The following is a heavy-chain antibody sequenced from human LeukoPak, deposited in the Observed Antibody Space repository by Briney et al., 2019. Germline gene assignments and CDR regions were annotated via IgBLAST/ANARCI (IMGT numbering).Heavy chain of an antibody. J-gene: IGHJ4*02. CDR1: GVTFSRLV. CDR2: IIPYFGTS. Sequence: VKVSCKASGVTFSRLVVSWVRQAPGQGLEWMGQIIPYFGTSNYAQNFQGRVTLTADEATNTAYMELNRLRSDDTAVYYCTRDAGDYGGSGSYPDYWGQGTLVTVSS. CDR3: TRDAGDYGGSGSYPDY. V-gene: IGHV1-69*13. D-gene: IGHD3-10*01.